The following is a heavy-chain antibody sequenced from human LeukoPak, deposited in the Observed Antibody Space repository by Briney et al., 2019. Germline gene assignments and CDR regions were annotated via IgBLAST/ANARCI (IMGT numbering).Heavy chain of an antibody. CDR1: GFTFSTYG. CDR3: AKGGYCSSSSCYQGVFDI. J-gene: IGHJ3*02. D-gene: IGHD2-2*03. V-gene: IGHV3-30*18. CDR2: LSYDGSNK. Sequence: GGSLRLSCPASGFTFSTYGMHWVRQAPGKGLEWMALLSYDGSNKYYADSVKGRFTISRDNSKNTVYLQMNSLRAEDTAVYYCAKGGYCSSSSCYQGVFDIWGQGTMVTVSS.